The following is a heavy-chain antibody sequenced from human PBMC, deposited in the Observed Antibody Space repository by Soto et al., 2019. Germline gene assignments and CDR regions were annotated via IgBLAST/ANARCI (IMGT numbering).Heavy chain of an antibody. CDR2: MYSGGNT. CDR3: ARQPYDSTGYYYGA. J-gene: IGHJ5*02. V-gene: IGHV4-39*01. CDR1: SGSFSSSTYY. D-gene: IGHD3-22*01. Sequence: PSETLSLTCTVSSGSFSSSTYYWGWIRQPPGKGLEWIGSMYSGGNTYYNPSLKSRVTVSVDTSKNHFSLKLTSVTAADTAMYYCARQPYDSTGYYYGAWGQGTLVTVSS.